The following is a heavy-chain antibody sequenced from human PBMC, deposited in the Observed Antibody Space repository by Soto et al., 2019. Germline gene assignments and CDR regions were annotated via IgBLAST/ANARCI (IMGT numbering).Heavy chain of an antibody. CDR1: GGTFSSYT. CDR3: ARSHMTTVTAS. V-gene: IGHV1-69*02. D-gene: IGHD4-17*01. CDR2: IIPILGIA. J-gene: IGHJ5*02. Sequence: QVQLVQSGAEVKKPGSSVKVSCKASGGTFSSYTISWVRQAPGQGLEWMGRIIPILGIANYAQKFQGRVTITADKSTSTADMELSSLRSEDTAVYYCARSHMTTVTASWGQGTLVTVSS.